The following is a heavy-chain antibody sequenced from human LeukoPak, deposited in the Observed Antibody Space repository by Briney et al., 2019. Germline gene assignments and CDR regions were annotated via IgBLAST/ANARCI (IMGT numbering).Heavy chain of an antibody. D-gene: IGHD1-26*01. V-gene: IGHV3-7*01. CDR2: IKQDGSEK. CDR3: ARDLSGSYTSFDY. J-gene: IGHJ4*02. Sequence: GGSLRLSCAASGFTFSSYWMSWVRQARGKGLEWVANIKQDGSEKYYVDSVKGRFTISRDNAKNSLYLQMNSLRAEDTAVYYCARDLSGSYTSFDYWGQGTLVTVSS. CDR1: GFTFSSYW.